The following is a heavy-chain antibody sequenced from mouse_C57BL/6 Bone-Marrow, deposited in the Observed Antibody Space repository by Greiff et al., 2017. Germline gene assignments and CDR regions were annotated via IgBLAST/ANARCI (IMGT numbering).Heavy chain of an antibody. J-gene: IGHJ2*01. D-gene: IGHD2-3*01. CDR1: GYTFTSYW. Sequence: QVQLQQPGAELVRPGSSVKLSCKASGYTFTSYWMHWVKQRPKQGLEWIGNIDPSDSETHYNQKFKDKATLTVDKSSSTAYMQLSSLTSEDSAVYYCASLYDGYYAPFDYWGQGTTLTVSS. CDR2: IDPSDSET. V-gene: IGHV1-52*01. CDR3: ASLYDGYYAPFDY.